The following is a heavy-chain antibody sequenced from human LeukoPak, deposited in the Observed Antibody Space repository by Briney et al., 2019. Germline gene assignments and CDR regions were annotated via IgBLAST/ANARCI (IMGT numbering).Heavy chain of an antibody. J-gene: IGHJ4*02. D-gene: IGHD5-24*01. CDR1: GFTFSSYA. Sequence: GGSLRLSCAASGFTFSSYAMTWVRQAPGKGLEWLSAISGSGDRTYYADSVKGRFTISRDNAKNELYLQMNNLRAEDTALYCCAKEELERGLQTGDYWGQGSLVAVSS. CDR3: AKEELERGLQTGDY. V-gene: IGHV3-23*01. CDR2: ISGSGDRT.